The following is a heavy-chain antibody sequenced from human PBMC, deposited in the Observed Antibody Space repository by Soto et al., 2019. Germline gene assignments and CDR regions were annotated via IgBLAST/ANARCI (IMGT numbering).Heavy chain of an antibody. CDR1: GFTFSSYG. D-gene: IGHD5-18*01. J-gene: IGHJ4*02. Sequence: QAQLVESGGGVVQPGRSLRLSCAASGFTFSSYGMHWVRQAPGTGLEWVAVISYDGGLQHYADSVKGRFTISRDNSKNMVLLEMNGLRAEDTAVYSCVSGRGYGHASVPYSWGQGTLVSVSS. CDR2: ISYDGGLQ. V-gene: IGHV3-30*03. CDR3: VSGRGYGHASVPYS.